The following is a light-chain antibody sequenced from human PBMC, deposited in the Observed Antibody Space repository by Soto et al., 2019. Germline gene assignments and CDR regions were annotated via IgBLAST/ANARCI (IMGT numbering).Light chain of an antibody. CDR2: DAS. CDR3: QQYNTHSPTWT. J-gene: IGKJ1*01. Sequence: DIQMTQSPSTLSASVGDRVTITCRASQTISNWLAWYQQKPGKAPKLLIYDASSLESGVPSRFSGSGSGTESTLTISTLQREDFATYYCQQYNTHSPTWTFGQGTKVEIE. CDR1: QTISNW. V-gene: IGKV1-5*01.